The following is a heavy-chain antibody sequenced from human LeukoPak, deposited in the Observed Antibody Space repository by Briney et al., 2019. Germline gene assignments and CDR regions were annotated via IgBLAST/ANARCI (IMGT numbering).Heavy chain of an antibody. J-gene: IGHJ6*03. CDR1: GFTLSSYN. CDR3: ARCLVVPAAPKDYYYMDV. Sequence: GGSLRLSCVASGFTLSSYNMKWVRQAPGKRLEWVSSISWRNIDIEYADSVKGRFTISRDNDKKSLYLQMNSLRVEDTAVYYCARCLVVPAAPKDYYYMDVWGKGTTVTVSS. CDR2: ISWRNIDI. V-gene: IGHV3-21*01. D-gene: IGHD2-2*01.